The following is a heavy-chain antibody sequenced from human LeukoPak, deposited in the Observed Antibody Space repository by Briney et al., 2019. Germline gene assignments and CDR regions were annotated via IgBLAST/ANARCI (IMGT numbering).Heavy chain of an antibody. V-gene: IGHV4-34*01. CDR1: GGSFSGYQ. Sequence: AETLSLTCAVYGGSFSGYQWTWLRQPPGKGLEWIGQINHSGSTNYNPSLKSRVTISVDTSKNQFSLKLRSVTAADTAVYYCARGAPGYWGQGTLVTASS. J-gene: IGHJ4*02. CDR3: ARGAPGY. CDR2: INHSGST.